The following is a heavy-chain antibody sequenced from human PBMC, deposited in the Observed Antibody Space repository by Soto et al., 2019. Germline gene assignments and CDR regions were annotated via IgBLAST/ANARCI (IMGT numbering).Heavy chain of an antibody. CDR2: IYNSGST. CDR3: ARSGGSFNLDY. D-gene: IGHD1-26*01. V-gene: IGHV4-4*07. Sequence: KASETLSLTCTVSGGSISNYYWSWIRQPAGKGLEWIGRIYNSGSTKYNPSLKSRVTMSDDTSKNQFSLNLISVTAADTAVYYCARSGGSFNLDYWGLGTLVTVSS. J-gene: IGHJ4*02. CDR1: GGSISNYY.